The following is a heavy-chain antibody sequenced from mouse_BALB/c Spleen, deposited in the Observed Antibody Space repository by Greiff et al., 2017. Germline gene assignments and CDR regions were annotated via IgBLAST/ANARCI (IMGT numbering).Heavy chain of an antibody. CDR1: GFTFSSYT. J-gene: IGHJ4*01. CDR3: ARQGTTDYYAMDY. CDR2: ISNGGGST. V-gene: IGHV5-12-2*01. Sequence: EVMLVESGGGLVQPGGSLKLSCAASGFTFSSYTMSWVRQTPEKRLEWVAYISNGGGSTYYPDTVRGRFTISRDNAKNTLYLQMSSLKSEDTAMYYCARQGTTDYYAMDYWGQGTSVTVSS. D-gene: IGHD1-1*01.